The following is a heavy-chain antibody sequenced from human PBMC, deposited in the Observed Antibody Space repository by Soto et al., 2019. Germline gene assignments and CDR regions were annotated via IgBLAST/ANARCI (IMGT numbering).Heavy chain of an antibody. Sequence: QPGGSLRLSCAASGFTFSSYGMHWVRQAPGKGLEWVAVISYDGSNKYYADSVKGRFTISRDNSKNTLYLQMNSLRAEDTAVYYCAKDAGYCSNGVCYKVDAFDIWGQGTMVTVSS. CDR1: GFTFSSYG. J-gene: IGHJ3*02. D-gene: IGHD2-8*01. CDR3: AKDAGYCSNGVCYKVDAFDI. CDR2: ISYDGSNK. V-gene: IGHV3-30*18.